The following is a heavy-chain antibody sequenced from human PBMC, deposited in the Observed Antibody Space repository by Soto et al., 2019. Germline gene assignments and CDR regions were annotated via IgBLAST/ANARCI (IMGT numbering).Heavy chain of an antibody. V-gene: IGHV3-23*01. CDR2: ISGSGGST. CDR3: ANARGGYYFFDY. J-gene: IGHJ4*02. D-gene: IGHD3-22*01. Sequence: PSGSLRLSCGASGVTLRSSVMGWVRQAQGKGLEWVSAISGSGGSTYYADSVKGRFTIPRDNSKNTLYLQMNSLRAEDTAVYYHANARGGYYFFDYWGQGTLVTVS. CDR1: GVTLRSSV.